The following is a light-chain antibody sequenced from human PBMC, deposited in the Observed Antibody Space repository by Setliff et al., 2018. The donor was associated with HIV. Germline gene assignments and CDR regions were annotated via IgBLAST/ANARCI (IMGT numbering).Light chain of an antibody. J-gene: IGLJ1*01. CDR3: QSYDSRLSGEV. Sequence: QSALAQPPSVSGAPGQRVTISCTGSSSNIGAGYDVHWYQQLPGTAPKLLIYGNSNRPSGVPDRFSGSKSGNSASLAITGLQAEDEADYYCQSYDSRLSGEVFGTGTKVTVL. V-gene: IGLV1-40*01. CDR2: GNS. CDR1: SSNIGAGYD.